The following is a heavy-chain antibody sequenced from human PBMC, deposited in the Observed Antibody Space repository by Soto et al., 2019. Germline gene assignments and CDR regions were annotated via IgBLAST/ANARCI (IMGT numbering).Heavy chain of an antibody. J-gene: IGHJ6*02. CDR3: ARRLADSGYDQGNGMDV. V-gene: IGHV5-10-1*01. CDR2: IDPSDSYT. CDR1: GYSFTSYW. Sequence: SCKGSGYSFTSYWISWVRQMPGKGLEWMGRIDPSDSYTNYSPSFQGHVTISADKSISTAYLQWSSLKASDTAMYYCARRLADSGYDQGNGMDVWGQGTTVTVSS. D-gene: IGHD5-12*01.